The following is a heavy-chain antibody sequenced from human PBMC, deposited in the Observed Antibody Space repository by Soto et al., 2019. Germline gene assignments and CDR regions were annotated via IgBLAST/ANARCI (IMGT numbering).Heavy chain of an antibody. CDR2: ISAYDGKT. J-gene: IGHJ5*02. D-gene: IGHD3-3*01. CDR1: GYTFNTYG. CDR3: AREPHEFWTSYWFDP. Sequence: GASVKVSCKTSGYTFNTYGINWVRQAPGQGLELMGWISAYDGKTTYAEKFQGRVTLTTDTSTSTDYMELRSLRSDETAIYYCAREPHEFWTSYWFDPWGQGTPVTVSS. V-gene: IGHV1-18*01.